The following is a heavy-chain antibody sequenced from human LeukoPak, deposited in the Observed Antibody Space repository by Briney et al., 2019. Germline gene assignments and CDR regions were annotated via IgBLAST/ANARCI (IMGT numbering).Heavy chain of an antibody. CDR3: AKGDGYKGHFDY. CDR2: ISGSGGNT. J-gene: IGHJ4*02. D-gene: IGHD5-24*01. Sequence: GGSLRLSCAASGFTFSSYAMSWVRQAPGKGLEWVSSISGSGGNTFYADSVKGRFTISRDNSKNTLYLQMNSLRTEDTAVYYCAKGDGYKGHFDYWGQGTLVPVSS. V-gene: IGHV3-23*01. CDR1: GFTFSSYA.